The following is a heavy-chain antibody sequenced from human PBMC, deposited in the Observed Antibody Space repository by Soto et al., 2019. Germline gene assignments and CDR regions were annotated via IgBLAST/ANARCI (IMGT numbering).Heavy chain of an antibody. V-gene: IGHV3-21*01. D-gene: IGHD3-22*01. CDR3: ARVLQPDYYDSSGYYSIYYYYYGMDV. Sequence: GGSLRLSCAASGFTFSSYSMNWVRQAPGKGLEWVSSISSSSSYIYYADSVKGRFTISRDNAKNSLYLQMNSLRAEDTAVYYCARVLQPDYYDSSGYYSIYYYYYGMDVWGQGTTVTVSS. CDR2: ISSSSSYI. CDR1: GFTFSSYS. J-gene: IGHJ6*02.